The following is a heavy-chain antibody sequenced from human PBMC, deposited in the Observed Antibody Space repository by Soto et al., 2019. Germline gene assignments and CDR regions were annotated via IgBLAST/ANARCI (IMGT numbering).Heavy chain of an antibody. D-gene: IGHD1-26*01. CDR3: ARWSAIVCGAEALDV. V-gene: IGHV1-18*01. CDR1: GYTFINYG. J-gene: IGHJ3*01. Sequence: QVQLVQSGAEVKKPGASVRVSCKTSGYTFINYGITWVRQAPGQGLEWMGWLSAYNGDTSSSEKLQDRFTMTTDTSTNAVYMDLRIRTSDDTAVYDRARWSAIVCGAEALDVWGQWTMVIVSS. CDR2: LSAYNGDT.